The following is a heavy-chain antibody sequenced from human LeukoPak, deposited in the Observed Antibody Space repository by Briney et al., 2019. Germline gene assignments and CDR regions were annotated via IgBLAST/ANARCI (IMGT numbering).Heavy chain of an antibody. V-gene: IGHV4-34*01. CDR2: INHSGST. CDR3: ARVPGEVVGATVYYYYMDV. Sequence: PSETLSLTCAVYGGSFSGYYWSWIRQPPGKGLEWIGEINHSGSTNYNPSLKSRVTISVDTSKNQFSLKLSSVTAADTAVYYCARVPGEVVGATVYYYYMDVWGKGTTVTISS. CDR1: GGSFSGYY. D-gene: IGHD1-26*01. J-gene: IGHJ6*03.